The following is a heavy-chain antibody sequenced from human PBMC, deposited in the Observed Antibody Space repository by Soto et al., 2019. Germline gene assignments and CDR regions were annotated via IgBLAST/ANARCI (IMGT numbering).Heavy chain of an antibody. V-gene: IGHV1-69*13. D-gene: IGHD3-22*01. CDR3: ARVLVSYYDSSGYYYYYGMDV. Sequence: SVKVSCKASGGTFSSYAISWVRQAPGQGLEWMGGIIPIFGTANYAQKFQGRVTITADESTSTAYMELSSLRSEDTAVYYCARVLVSYYDSSGYYYYYGMDVWGQGTTVTVSS. J-gene: IGHJ6*02. CDR1: GGTFSSYA. CDR2: IIPIFGTA.